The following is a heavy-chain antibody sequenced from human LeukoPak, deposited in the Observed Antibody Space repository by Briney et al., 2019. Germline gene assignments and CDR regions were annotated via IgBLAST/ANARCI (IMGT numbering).Heavy chain of an antibody. Sequence: GGSLRLSCAASRFTFSNYSMNWVRQAPGRGLEWVSSISRGSGHIYYADSVKGRFTISRDNARNSLYLQMNSLRAEDTAIHYCARVDAALDYWGQGTLVTVSS. V-gene: IGHV3-21*01. CDR2: ISRGSGHI. CDR3: ARVDAALDY. J-gene: IGHJ4*02. CDR1: RFTFSNYS. D-gene: IGHD6-6*01.